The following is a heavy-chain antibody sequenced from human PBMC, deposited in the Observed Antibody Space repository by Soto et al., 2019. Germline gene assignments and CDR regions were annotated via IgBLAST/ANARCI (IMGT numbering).Heavy chain of an antibody. V-gene: IGHV3-74*01. D-gene: IGHD1-7*01. Sequence: PGGSLRLSCAASGFDFSTYWMHWVRQVPGKGLEWVSRIDDDGSSTRYADSVKGRFTISRDNAKNIVYLEMNSLRSEDTAVYYCARRLELPLGASHYYYGMDVWGQGTTVTVSS. J-gene: IGHJ6*02. CDR3: ARRLELPLGASHYYYGMDV. CDR1: GFDFSTYW. CDR2: IDDDGSST.